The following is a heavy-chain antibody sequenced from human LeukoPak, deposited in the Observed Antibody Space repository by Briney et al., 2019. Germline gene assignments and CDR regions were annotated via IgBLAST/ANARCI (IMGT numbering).Heavy chain of an antibody. V-gene: IGHV3-30*18. J-gene: IGHJ3*02. CDR1: GFTFSSNG. Sequence: GRSLRLSCAASGFTFSSNGMHWVRQAPGKGLEWVAVISYDGSNKYYADSVKGRFTISRDNSKNTLYLQMNSLRAEDTAVYYCAKAPGIAVPDIWGQGTMVTVSS. D-gene: IGHD6-19*01. CDR2: ISYDGSNK. CDR3: AKAPGIAVPDI.